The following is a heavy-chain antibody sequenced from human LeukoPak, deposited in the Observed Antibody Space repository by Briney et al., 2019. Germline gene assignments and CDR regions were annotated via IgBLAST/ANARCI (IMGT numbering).Heavy chain of an antibody. CDR2: ISYDGSNK. CDR1: GFTFSSYA. CDR3: ARESRTADSSGYPLYFDY. Sequence: PGRSLRLSCAACGFTFSSYAMHWVRQAPGKGLEWVAVISYDGSNKYYADSVKGRFTISRDNSKNTLYLQMNSLRAEDTAVYYCARESRTADSSGYPLYFDYWGQGTLVTVSS. V-gene: IGHV3-30*01. D-gene: IGHD3-22*01. J-gene: IGHJ4*02.